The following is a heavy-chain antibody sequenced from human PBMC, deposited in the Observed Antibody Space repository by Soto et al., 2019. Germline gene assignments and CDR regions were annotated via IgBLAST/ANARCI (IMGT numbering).Heavy chain of an antibody. CDR2: IIPIFGTA. Sequence: QVQLVQSGAEVKKPGSSVKVSCKASGGTFSSYAISWVRQAPGQGLEWMGGIIPIFGTANYAQKFQGRVTITADDSTSTAYMELSSLRSEDTAVYYCARDRIVGATYYYGMDVWGQGTTVTVSS. CDR1: GGTFSSYA. V-gene: IGHV1-69*12. CDR3: ARDRIVGATYYYGMDV. D-gene: IGHD1-26*01. J-gene: IGHJ6*02.